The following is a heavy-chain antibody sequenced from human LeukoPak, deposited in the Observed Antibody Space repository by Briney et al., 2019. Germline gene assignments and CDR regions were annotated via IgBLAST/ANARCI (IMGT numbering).Heavy chain of an antibody. CDR2: INHSGST. V-gene: IGHV4-39*07. D-gene: IGHD2-15*01. Sequence: SETLSLTCTVSGGSISSSSYYWGWIRQPPGKGLEWIGEINHSGSTNYNPSLKSRVTISVDTSKNQFSLKLSSVTAADTAVYYCARGLGLEVVVAEPDYYYYGMDVWGQGTTVTVSS. CDR3: ARGLGLEVVVAEPDYYYYGMDV. CDR1: GGSISSSSYY. J-gene: IGHJ6*02.